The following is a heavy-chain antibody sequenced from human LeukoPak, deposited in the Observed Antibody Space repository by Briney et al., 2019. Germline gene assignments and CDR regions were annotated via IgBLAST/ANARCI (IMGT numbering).Heavy chain of an antibody. CDR3: ARHTYYYGSGSRPFDY. D-gene: IGHD3-10*01. Sequence: GESLKISCKGSGYSFTSYWIGWVRQMPGKGLEWMGIIYPGNSDTRYSPSFQGQVTISADKSISTAYLQWSSLKASDTAMYYCARHTYYYGSGSRPFDYWGQGTLVTVSS. CDR2: IYPGNSDT. J-gene: IGHJ4*02. V-gene: IGHV5-51*01. CDR1: GYSFTSYW.